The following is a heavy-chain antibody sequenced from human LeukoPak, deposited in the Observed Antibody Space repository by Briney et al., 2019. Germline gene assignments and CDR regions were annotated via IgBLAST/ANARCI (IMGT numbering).Heavy chain of an antibody. D-gene: IGHD5-24*01. J-gene: IGHJ4*02. CDR2: MKGDGSHI. CDR1: GFTFGNYW. V-gene: IGHV3-7*03. CDR3: ASWRWLQLYYFDH. Sequence: GGSLRLSCAASGFTFGNYWMSWVRQAPGGGLQWVASMKGDGSHIYYVDSVKGRFIISRDNARNSLYLQMSSLRVEDTAVYYCASWRWLQLYYFDHWGQGTLVTVSS.